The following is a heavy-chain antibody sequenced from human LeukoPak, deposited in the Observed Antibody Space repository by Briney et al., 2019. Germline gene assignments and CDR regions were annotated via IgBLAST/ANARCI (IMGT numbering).Heavy chain of an antibody. Sequence: SETLSLTCTVSGGSISSYYWSWIRQPAGKGLEWIGRIYTSGSTNYNPSLKSRVTMSVDTSKNQFSLKLSSVTAADTAVYYCARDRRGYCSSTSCYRSYYYYYMDVWGKGTTVTVSS. CDR3: ARDRRGYCSSTSCYRSYYYYYMDV. V-gene: IGHV4-4*07. J-gene: IGHJ6*03. D-gene: IGHD2-2*02. CDR1: GGSISSYY. CDR2: IYTSGST.